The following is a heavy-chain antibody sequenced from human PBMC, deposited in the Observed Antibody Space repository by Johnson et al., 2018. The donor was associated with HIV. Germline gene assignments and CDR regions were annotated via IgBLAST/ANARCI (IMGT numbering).Heavy chain of an antibody. CDR1: GFTFSSYA. CDR3: ARAQLWADDVFNM. Sequence: QVQLVESGGGVVQPGRSLRLSCAASGFTFSSYAMHWVRQAPGKGLEWVAVISYDGSNKYYADSVKGRFTISRDNSKNTLYLQMNSLRAEDTAVYYCARAQLWADDVFNMWGQGTMVTVSS. J-gene: IGHJ3*02. CDR2: ISYDGSNK. V-gene: IGHV3-30-3*01. D-gene: IGHD3-16*01.